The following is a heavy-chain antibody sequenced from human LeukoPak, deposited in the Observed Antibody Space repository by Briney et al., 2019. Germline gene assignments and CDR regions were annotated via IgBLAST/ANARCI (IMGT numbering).Heavy chain of an antibody. CDR3: ARTSYYYDTSGYNWYFAL. Sequence: SGTLSLTCTVSGGSISDYYWSWIRQPPGKGLEWIGYIYYSGTTKYNPSLKSRVTLSVDTSKNQFSLNLSSVTAADTAVYYCARTSYYYDTSGYNWYFALWGRGTLVTVSS. J-gene: IGHJ2*01. CDR1: GGSISDYY. V-gene: IGHV4-59*08. D-gene: IGHD3-22*01. CDR2: IYYSGTT.